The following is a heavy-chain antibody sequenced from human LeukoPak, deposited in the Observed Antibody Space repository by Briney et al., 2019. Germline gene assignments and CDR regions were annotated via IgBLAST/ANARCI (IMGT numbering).Heavy chain of an antibody. J-gene: IGHJ6*02. CDR3: ARVLVGTLGGYYYYYGMDV. CDR1: GGTFSSHA. CDR2: IIPILGIA. Sequence: SVKLSCKASGGTFSSHAISWVRQAPGQGLEWMGRIIPILGIANYAQKFQGRVTITADKSTSTAYMELSSLRSEDTAVYYCARVLVGTLGGYYYYYGMDVWGQGTTVTVSS. D-gene: IGHD2-8*02. V-gene: IGHV1-69*04.